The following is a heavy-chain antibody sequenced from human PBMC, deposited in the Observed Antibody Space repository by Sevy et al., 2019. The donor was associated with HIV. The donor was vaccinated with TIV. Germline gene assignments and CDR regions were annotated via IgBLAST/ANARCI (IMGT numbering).Heavy chain of an antibody. D-gene: IGHD3-3*01. Sequence: GGSLRLSCAASGFTFSSYAMSWVRQAPGKGLEWVSAISGSGGSTYYADSVKGRFTISRDNSKNTLYLQMNSLRAEDPAVYYCAKDLYWGTTFGVVITPSYYYAMDVWGQGTTVTVSS. V-gene: IGHV3-23*01. J-gene: IGHJ6*02. CDR2: ISGSGGST. CDR1: GFTFSSYA. CDR3: AKDLYWGTTFGVVITPSYYYAMDV.